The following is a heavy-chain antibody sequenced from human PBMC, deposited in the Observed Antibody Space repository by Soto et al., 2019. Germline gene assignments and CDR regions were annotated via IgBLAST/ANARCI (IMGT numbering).Heavy chain of an antibody. CDR2: IYYSGST. CDR1: GGSISSSSYY. D-gene: IGHD3-16*01. Sequence: SETLSLTCTVSGGSISSSSYYWGWIRQPPGKGLEWIGSIYYSGSTNYNPSLQSRVTISVDTSKNQLSLRLNSVTAADTAAYYCARVRSRMGGIYDTTAYHHDYWGQGALVTVSS. CDR3: ARVRSRMGGIYDTTAYHHDY. V-gene: IGHV4-39*07. J-gene: IGHJ4*02.